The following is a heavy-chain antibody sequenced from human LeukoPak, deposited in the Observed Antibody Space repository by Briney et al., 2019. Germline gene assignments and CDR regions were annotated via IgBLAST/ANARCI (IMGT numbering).Heavy chain of an antibody. V-gene: IGHV3-33*06. Sequence: GRSLRLSCAASGFTFSSYGMHWVRQAPGKGLEWVAVIWYDGSNKYYADSVKGRFTISRDNSKNTLYLQMNSLRAEDTAVYYCAKWGVLRDFDYWGQGTLVTVSS. CDR2: IWYDGSNK. CDR3: AKWGVLRDFDY. CDR1: GFTFSSYG. J-gene: IGHJ4*02. D-gene: IGHD3-10*01.